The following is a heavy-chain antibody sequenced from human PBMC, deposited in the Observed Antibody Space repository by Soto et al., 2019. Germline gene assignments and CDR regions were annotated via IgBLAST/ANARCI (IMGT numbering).Heavy chain of an antibody. V-gene: IGHV1-18*01. J-gene: IGHJ4*02. CDR3: ARKEVGATLKDFDY. D-gene: IGHD1-26*01. Sequence: ASVKVSCKASGYTFTNFGISWVRQAPGQGLEWMGWISADNGNTNHAQKFQDRVTLTTDTSTTTAYMELRSLRSDDTAVYYCARKEVGATLKDFDYWGQGTLVTVSS. CDR2: ISADNGNT. CDR1: GYTFTNFG.